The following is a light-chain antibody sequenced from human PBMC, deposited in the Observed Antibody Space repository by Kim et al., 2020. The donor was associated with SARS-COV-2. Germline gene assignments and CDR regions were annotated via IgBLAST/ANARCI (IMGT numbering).Light chain of an antibody. CDR1: QSVSRN. V-gene: IGKV3-15*01. CDR2: GAS. Sequence: EIVMTQSPATLSVSPGERATLSCRASQSVSRNLAWYQQKPGQAPRLLIYGASTRAPGIPARFSGSGSGTDFTLTIYSLQSEDFAVYYCYQYNDWPPLTFGGGTKVDIK. CDR3: YQYNDWPPLT. J-gene: IGKJ4*01.